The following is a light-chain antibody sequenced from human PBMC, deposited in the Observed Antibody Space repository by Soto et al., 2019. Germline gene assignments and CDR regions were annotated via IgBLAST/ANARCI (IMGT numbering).Light chain of an antibody. V-gene: IGKV3-15*01. CDR1: QSVSSN. Sequence: EIVMTQSPATLSVSPGERATLSCRASQSVSSNLAWYQQKPGQAPRLLIYGASTRATGIPARFSGSGSGTEFTLTISSLLSEDFAVYYCQHRDNWSYIFGQGTKVEIK. CDR2: GAS. J-gene: IGKJ2*01. CDR3: QHRDNWSYI.